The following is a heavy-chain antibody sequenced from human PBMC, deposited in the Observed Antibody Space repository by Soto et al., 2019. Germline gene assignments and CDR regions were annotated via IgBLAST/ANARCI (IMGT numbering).Heavy chain of an antibody. Sequence: GGSLRLSCAASGFTFSSYAMSWVRQAPGKGLEWVSAISGSGGSTYYADSVKGRFTISRDNSKNTLYLQMNSLRAEDTAVYYCAKDRPYRKAAAAVVFDYWGQGTLVTVSS. CDR3: AKDRPYRKAAAAVVFDY. CDR2: ISGSGGST. CDR1: GFTFSSYA. V-gene: IGHV3-23*01. D-gene: IGHD6-13*01. J-gene: IGHJ4*02.